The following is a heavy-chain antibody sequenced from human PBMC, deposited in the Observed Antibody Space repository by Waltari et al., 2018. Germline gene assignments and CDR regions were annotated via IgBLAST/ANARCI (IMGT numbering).Heavy chain of an antibody. V-gene: IGHV4-59*01. J-gene: IGHJ4*02. CDR3: ARASLDDSRGPYIDY. CDR1: GGSISSYY. Sequence: QVQLQESGPGLVKPSETLSLTCTVSGGSISSYYWSWIRQPPGKGLEWIGYIYYSGGTTYNPSLKGRVTISVDTSKNQFSLKLSSVTAADTAVYYCARASLDDSRGPYIDYWGQGTLVTVSS. CDR2: IYYSGGT. D-gene: IGHD3-22*01.